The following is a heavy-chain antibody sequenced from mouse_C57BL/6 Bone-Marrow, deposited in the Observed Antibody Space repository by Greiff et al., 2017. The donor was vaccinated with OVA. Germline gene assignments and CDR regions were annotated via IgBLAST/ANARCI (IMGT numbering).Heavy chain of an antibody. V-gene: IGHV1-82*01. CDR1: GYAFSSSW. J-gene: IGHJ1*03. Sequence: QVQLQQSGPELVKPGASVKISCKASGYAFSSSWMNWVKQRPGKGLEWIGRIYPGDGDTNYNGKFKGKATLTADKSSSTAYMQLSSLTSEDSAVYYCAIPGTGTDWYFDVWGTGTTVTVSS. D-gene: IGHD4-1*01. CDR2: IYPGDGDT. CDR3: AIPGTGTDWYFDV.